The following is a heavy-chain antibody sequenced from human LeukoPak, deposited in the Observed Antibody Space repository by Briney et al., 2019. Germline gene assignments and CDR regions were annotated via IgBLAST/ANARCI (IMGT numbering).Heavy chain of an antibody. Sequence: PSETLSLTCTVSGGSISSRSYYWGWIRQPPGKGLEWIASIYYSGSTHYNPSLTSRITTSLNTSKNQFSLKLSSVIAADAAVYFCASHVLPDRLNWGQRTLVTFSS. CDR1: GGSISSRSYY. CDR2: IYYSGST. CDR3: ASHVLPDRLN. J-gene: IGHJ4*02. D-gene: IGHD3-16*01. V-gene: IGHV4-39*01.